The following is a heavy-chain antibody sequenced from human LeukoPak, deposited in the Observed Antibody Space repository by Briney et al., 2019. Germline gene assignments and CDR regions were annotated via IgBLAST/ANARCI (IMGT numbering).Heavy chain of an antibody. J-gene: IGHJ4*02. D-gene: IGHD2/OR15-2a*01. Sequence: GGSLRLSCAASGFTFNNYAMSWVRQAPGKGLEWVSTISGSGGRTYYADSVKGRFTISRDNSKNTLYLQMNGLRVVDTAVYYCAKDSEFIYGFYFNYWGQGTLVPVSS. CDR2: ISGSGGRT. CDR1: GFTFNNYA. V-gene: IGHV3-23*01. CDR3: AKDSEFIYGFYFNY.